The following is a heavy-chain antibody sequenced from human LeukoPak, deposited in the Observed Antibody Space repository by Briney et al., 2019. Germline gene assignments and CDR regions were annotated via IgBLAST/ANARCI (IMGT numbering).Heavy chain of an antibody. CDR2: ISGSGGST. CDR3: AKAFEYYYDSSGYYVPYDY. J-gene: IGHJ4*02. D-gene: IGHD3-22*01. Sequence: GGSLRLSCAASGFTFSSYGMSWVRQAPGKGLEWVSAISGSGGSTYYADSVKGRFTISRDNSKNTLYLQMNSLRAEDTAVYYCAKAFEYYYDSSGYYVPYDYWGQGTLVTVSS. V-gene: IGHV3-23*01. CDR1: GFTFSSYG.